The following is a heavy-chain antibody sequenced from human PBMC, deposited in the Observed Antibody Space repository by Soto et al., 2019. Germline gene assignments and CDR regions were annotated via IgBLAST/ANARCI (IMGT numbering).Heavy chain of an antibody. Sequence: SETLSLTCTVSGGSISSYYWSLIRQPPGKGLEWIGYIYYRGNTDYNPSLKSRVTISQDTPKNQFSLKLSSVTAADTAVYYCARHPGYYDILTGYTTYYFDYWGQGILVTVSS. D-gene: IGHD3-9*01. CDR2: IYYRGNT. CDR1: GGSISSYY. J-gene: IGHJ4*02. V-gene: IGHV4-59*08. CDR3: ARHPGYYDILTGYTTYYFDY.